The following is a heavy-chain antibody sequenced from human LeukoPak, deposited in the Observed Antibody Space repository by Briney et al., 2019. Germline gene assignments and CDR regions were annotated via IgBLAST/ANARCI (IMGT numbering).Heavy chain of an antibody. V-gene: IGHV4-61*01. CDR2: ISYSGST. CDR1: GGSVSSGSYY. D-gene: IGHD2-8*02. Sequence: SETLSLTCTVSGGSVSSGSYYWTWIRQPPGKGLEWIGYISYSGSTNFNPSLKSRVTISVYTSKNQFSLNLSSVTAADTAVYYCARRGTGGRSFDIWGQGTMVTVSS. CDR3: ARRGTGGRSFDI. J-gene: IGHJ3*02.